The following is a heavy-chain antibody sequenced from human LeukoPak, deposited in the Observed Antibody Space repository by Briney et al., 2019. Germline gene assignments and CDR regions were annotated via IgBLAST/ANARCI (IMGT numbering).Heavy chain of an antibody. Sequence: SETLSLTCTVSGGSINNCYWSWIRQSPGKGLEWIGYISYSGSTNYNPSLKGRVSISVDTSKNQHSLKLTSVTAADTAVYYCVRGSVAGTPEYWGQGTLVTVSS. V-gene: IGHV4-59*01. D-gene: IGHD6-19*01. CDR3: VRGSVAGTPEY. CDR2: ISYSGST. J-gene: IGHJ4*02. CDR1: GGSINNCY.